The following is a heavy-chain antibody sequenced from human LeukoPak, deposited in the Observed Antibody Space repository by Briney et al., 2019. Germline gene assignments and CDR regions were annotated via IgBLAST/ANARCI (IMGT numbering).Heavy chain of an antibody. CDR2: ISGSGGST. Sequence: GGSLRLSCAASGFTFSSYAMSWVRQAPGKGLEWVSAISGSGGSTYYADSVKGRFTISRDNSKNTLYLQMNSLRAEDTAVYYCAKDPSPLLWFGESPKYFQHWGQGTLVTVSS. J-gene: IGHJ1*01. D-gene: IGHD3-10*01. V-gene: IGHV3-23*01. CDR3: AKDPSPLLWFGESPKYFQH. CDR1: GFTFSSYA.